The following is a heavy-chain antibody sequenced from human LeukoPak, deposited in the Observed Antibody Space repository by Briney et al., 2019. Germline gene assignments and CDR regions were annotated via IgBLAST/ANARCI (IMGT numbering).Heavy chain of an antibody. V-gene: IGHV3-23*01. D-gene: IGHD6-19*01. CDR3: AKDFSGWYGSVGYFDY. J-gene: IGHJ4*02. CDR2: ISGSGGST. CDR1: GFTFSNYG. Sequence: GGTLRLSCAASGFTFSNYGMSWVRQAPGKGLEWVSGISGSGGSTYYADSLKGRFTISRDNSKNTLYLQMNGLRAEDTAVYYCAKDFSGWYGSVGYFDYWGQGTLVTVSS.